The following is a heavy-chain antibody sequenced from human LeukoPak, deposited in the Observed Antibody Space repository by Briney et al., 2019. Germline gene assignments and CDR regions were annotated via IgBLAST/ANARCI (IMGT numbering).Heavy chain of an antibody. J-gene: IGHJ4*02. V-gene: IGHV3-23*01. D-gene: IGHD6-19*01. CDR3: AKAYSIGWYYFDC. CDR2: ISGSGGNT. CDR1: GFTFSNYA. Sequence: GGSLRLSCAASGFTFSNYAMSWVRQAPGKGLEWVSGISGSGGNTYYADSVKGRFTISRDNAKNTLYLQMNSLRAEDTAVYYYAKAYSIGWYYFDCWGQGTLVTVSS.